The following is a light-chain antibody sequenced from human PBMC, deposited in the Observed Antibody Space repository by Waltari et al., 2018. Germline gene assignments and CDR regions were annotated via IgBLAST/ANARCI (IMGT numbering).Light chain of an antibody. J-gene: IGKJ1*01. CDR3: QQYDTSTEWT. V-gene: IGKV3-20*01. Sequence: EIVLTQSPGTLSLSPGQRATLSCRASQDISSSYLAWHQQRPGQAPRLLIYDASSRATGVPDRCSGSGSGTEFTLTISGLEPEDVAVYYCQQYDTSTEWTFGQGTKVEIK. CDR1: QDISSSY. CDR2: DAS.